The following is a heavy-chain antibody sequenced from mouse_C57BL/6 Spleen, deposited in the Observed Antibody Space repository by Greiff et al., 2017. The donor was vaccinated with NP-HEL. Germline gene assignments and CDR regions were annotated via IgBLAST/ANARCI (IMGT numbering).Heavy chain of an antibody. D-gene: IGHD1-1*01. CDR3: ARLPITTVVAPYAMDY. J-gene: IGHJ4*01. V-gene: IGHV1-76*01. CDR2: IYPGSGNT. Sequence: QVQLQQSGAELVRPGASVKLSCKASGYTFTDYYINWVKQRPGQGLEWIARIYPGSGNTYYNEKFKGKATLTAEKSSSTAYMQLSSLTSEDSAVYFCARLPITTVVAPYAMDYWGQGTSVTVSS. CDR1: GYTFTDYY.